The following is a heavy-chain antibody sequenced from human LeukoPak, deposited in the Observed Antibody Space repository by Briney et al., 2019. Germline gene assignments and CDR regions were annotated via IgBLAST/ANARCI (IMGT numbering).Heavy chain of an antibody. V-gene: IGHV1-18*01. Sequence: ASVKVSCKTSGYTFSNYVLTWVRQAPGQGLEWMGWISAYNGNTNYAQKLQGRVTMTTDTSTSTAYMELRSLRSDDTAVYYCARVTKVGATGYYYYGMDVWGQGTTVTVSS. CDR1: GYTFSNYV. J-gene: IGHJ6*02. CDR3: ARVTKVGATGYYYYGMDV. D-gene: IGHD1-26*01. CDR2: ISAYNGNT.